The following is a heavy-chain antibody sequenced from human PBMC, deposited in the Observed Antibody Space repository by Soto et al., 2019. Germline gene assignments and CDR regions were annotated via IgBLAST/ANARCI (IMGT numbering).Heavy chain of an antibody. Sequence: EVQLVESGGGLVQPGGSLRLSCAASGFTFSSYWMHWVRQAPGKGLVWVSRINSDGSSTSYADSVKGRFTISRDNAKNTLYLQMNSLRAEDTAVYYCASDTLSSGWYSYFDYWGQGTLVTVSS. CDR1: GFTFSSYW. J-gene: IGHJ4*02. CDR3: ASDTLSSGWYSYFDY. V-gene: IGHV3-74*01. CDR2: INSDGSST. D-gene: IGHD6-19*01.